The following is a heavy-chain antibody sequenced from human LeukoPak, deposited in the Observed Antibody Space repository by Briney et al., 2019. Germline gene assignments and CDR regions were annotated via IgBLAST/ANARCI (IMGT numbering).Heavy chain of an antibody. Sequence: SVKVSCKASGGTFSSYAISWVRQAPGQGLEWMGGIIHIFGTANYAQKFQGRVTITADESTSTAYMELSSLRSEDTAVYYCARGNGRITIFGEWLLVAFDIWGQGTMVTVSS. CDR3: ARGNGRITIFGEWLLVAFDI. CDR1: GGTFSSYA. J-gene: IGHJ3*02. D-gene: IGHD3-3*01. CDR2: IIHIFGTA. V-gene: IGHV1-69*01.